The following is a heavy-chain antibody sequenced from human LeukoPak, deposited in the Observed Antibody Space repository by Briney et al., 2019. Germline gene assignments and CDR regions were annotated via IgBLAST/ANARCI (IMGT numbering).Heavy chain of an antibody. D-gene: IGHD5-24*01. J-gene: IGHJ4*02. V-gene: IGHV4-59*01. Sequence: SETLSLTCTVSGGSISSYYWSWIRQPPGKGLEWIGYIYYSGSTKYNPSLKSRVTISVDTSKNQFSLRLSSVTAADTAVYYCARYPFDGYNYYFDYWGQGTPVTVSS. CDR3: ARYPFDGYNYYFDY. CDR2: IYYSGST. CDR1: GGSISSYY.